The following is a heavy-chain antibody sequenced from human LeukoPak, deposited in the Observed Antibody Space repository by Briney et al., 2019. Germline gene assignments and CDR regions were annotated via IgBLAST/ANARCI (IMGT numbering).Heavy chain of an antibody. CDR1: GGTFSSYA. J-gene: IGHJ4*02. D-gene: IGHD3-10*01. V-gene: IGHV1-69*13. CDR2: IIPIFGTA. CDR3: ARGGTMVRGVIFTYYFDY. Sequence: SVKVSCKASGGTFSSYAISWVRQAPGQGLEWMGGIIPIFGTANYAQEFQGRVTITADESTSTAYMELSSLRSEDTAVYYCARGGTMVRGVIFTYYFDYWGQGTLVTVSS.